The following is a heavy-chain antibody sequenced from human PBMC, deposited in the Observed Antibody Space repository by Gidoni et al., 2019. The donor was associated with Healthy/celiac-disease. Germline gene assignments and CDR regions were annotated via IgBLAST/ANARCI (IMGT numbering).Heavy chain of an antibody. Sequence: EVQLLASGGGLVQPGGSLRLSCAASGFTFIRYAMSWVRQAPGKGMEWGSAISGSGGSTYYADSVKGRFTISRDNSKNTLYLQMNSLRAEDTAVYYCAKDGYSRDHQNWFDPWGQGTLVTVSS. CDR3: AKDGYSRDHQNWFDP. D-gene: IGHD6-13*01. V-gene: IGHV3-23*01. CDR2: ISGSGGST. J-gene: IGHJ5*02. CDR1: GFTFIRYA.